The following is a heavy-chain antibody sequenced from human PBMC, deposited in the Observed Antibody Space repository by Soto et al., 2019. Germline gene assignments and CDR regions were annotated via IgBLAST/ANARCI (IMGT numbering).Heavy chain of an antibody. D-gene: IGHD6-6*01. CDR1: GYTFSDYY. CDR3: AREYSSSSEARYYYYGMDV. V-gene: IGHV1-2*02. CDR2: INPNSGGT. J-gene: IGHJ6*02. Sequence: ASVKVSCKASGYTFSDYYMHWVRQAPGQGLEWMGWINPNSGGTNYAQKFQGRVTMTSDTSIRTAYMELSRLRSDDTAVYHCAREYSSSSEARYYYYGMDVWGQGTTVTVSS.